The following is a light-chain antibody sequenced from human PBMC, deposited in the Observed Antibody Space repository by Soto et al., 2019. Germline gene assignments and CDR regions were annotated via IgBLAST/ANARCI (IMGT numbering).Light chain of an antibody. V-gene: IGLV2-8*01. J-gene: IGLJ3*02. Sequence: QSALTQPPSASGSPGQSVTISCTGTSSDVGAYNYVSWYQQHPGKAPKLMIYDVSKRPSGVPYRFSGSKSGNAASLTVSGLHGEDEADYYCSSYAGSSWVFGGGTKLTVL. CDR2: DVS. CDR3: SSYAGSSWV. CDR1: SSDVGAYNY.